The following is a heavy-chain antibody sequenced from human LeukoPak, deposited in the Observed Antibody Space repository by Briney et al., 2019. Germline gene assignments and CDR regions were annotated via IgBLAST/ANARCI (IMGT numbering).Heavy chain of an antibody. CDR1: GGSISSSSYY. J-gene: IGHJ4*02. D-gene: IGHD3-10*01. CDR3: ARGGFGELLDY. Sequence: SETLSLTCTVSGGSISSSSYYWGWIRQPPGKGLEWIGSIYYSGSTYYNPSLKSRVTISVDTSKNQFSLKLSSVTAADTAVYYCARGGFGELLDYWGQGTLVTVSS. V-gene: IGHV4-39*07. CDR2: IYYSGST.